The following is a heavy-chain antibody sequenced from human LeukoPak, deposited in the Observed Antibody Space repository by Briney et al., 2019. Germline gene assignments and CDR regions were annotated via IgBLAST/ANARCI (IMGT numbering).Heavy chain of an antibody. CDR3: AGGPSIAARRWFDP. V-gene: IGHV4-59*12. J-gene: IGHJ5*02. D-gene: IGHD6-6*01. CDR1: GGSISNYY. Sequence: SETLSLTCTVSGGSISNYYWSWIRQPPGKGLEWIGYIYHSGSTNYNPSLKSRVTISVDTSKNQFSLKLSSVTAADTAVYYFAGGPSIAARRWFDPWGQGTLVNV. CDR2: IYHSGST.